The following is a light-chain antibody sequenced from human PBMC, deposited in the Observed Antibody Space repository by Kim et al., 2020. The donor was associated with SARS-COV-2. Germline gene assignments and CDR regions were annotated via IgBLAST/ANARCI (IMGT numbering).Light chain of an antibody. CDR3: QQYKTYPLS. CDR2: DAS. Sequence: ASVRDRVTFTCRASQSIDNRFAWYQQEPAKAPNLLIYDASTLESGVPSRFSGFGFGTQFTLTITSLQPDDFATYFCQQYKTYPLSFGPGTKVDIK. V-gene: IGKV1-5*01. J-gene: IGKJ3*01. CDR1: QSIDNR.